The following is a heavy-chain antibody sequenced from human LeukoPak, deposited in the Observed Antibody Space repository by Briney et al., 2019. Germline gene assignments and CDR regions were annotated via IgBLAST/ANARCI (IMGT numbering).Heavy chain of an antibody. D-gene: IGHD2-21*02. CDR3: ARGNRPDIVVVTDHFGY. V-gene: IGHV4-34*01. CDR2: INHSGST. Sequence: SETLSLTCAVYGGSFSGYYWSWIRQPPGKGLEWIGEINHSGSTNYNPSLKSRVTISVDTSKNQFSLKLSSVTAADTAVYYCARGNRPDIVVVTDHFGYWGQGTLVTVSS. CDR1: GGSFSGYY. J-gene: IGHJ4*02.